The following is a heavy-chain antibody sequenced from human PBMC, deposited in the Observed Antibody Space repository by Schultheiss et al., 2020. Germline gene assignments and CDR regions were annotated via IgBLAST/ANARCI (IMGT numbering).Heavy chain of an antibody. CDR2: ISSSGSTI. D-gene: IGHD6-19*01. CDR3: ARGIAVAGSGVLYYYYYGMDV. CDR1: GFTFSDYY. V-gene: IGHV3-11*01. Sequence: SCAASGFTFSDYYMSWIRQAPGKGLEWVSYISSSGSTIYYADSVKGRFTISRDNAKNSLYLQMNSLRAEDTAVYYCARGIAVAGSGVLYYYYYGMDVWGQGTTVTVSS. J-gene: IGHJ6*02.